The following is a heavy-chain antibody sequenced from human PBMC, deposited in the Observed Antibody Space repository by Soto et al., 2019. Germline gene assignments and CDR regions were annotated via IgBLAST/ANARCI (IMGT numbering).Heavy chain of an antibody. V-gene: IGHV3-74*01. CDR1: GFTFSTYW. Sequence: EVQLVESGGGLVQPGGSLRLSCAASGFTFSTYWMHWVRQAPGEGLVWVSRIKTDGSSTSYADSVKGRFTISRDNAKNTMYLQMNTLRAEGTAVEYCARVVVGPYEFDYWGQGTLVTVSS. CDR2: IKTDGSST. CDR3: ARVVVGPYEFDY. J-gene: IGHJ4*02. D-gene: IGHD2-21*01.